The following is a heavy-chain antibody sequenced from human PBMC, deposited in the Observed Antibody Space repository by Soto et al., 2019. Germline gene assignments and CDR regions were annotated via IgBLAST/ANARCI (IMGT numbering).Heavy chain of an antibody. CDR2: ISAYNGNT. V-gene: IGHV1-18*04. CDR1: GYTFTSYG. J-gene: IGHJ6*02. CDR3: ARYIVVVPAAIALYYYYGMDV. D-gene: IGHD2-2*01. Sequence: ASVKVSCKASGYTFTSYGISWVRQAPGQGLEWMGWISAYNGNTNYAQKLQGRVTMTTDTSTSTAYMELRSLRSDDTAVYYCARYIVVVPAAIALYYYYGMDVWGQGTTVTVSS.